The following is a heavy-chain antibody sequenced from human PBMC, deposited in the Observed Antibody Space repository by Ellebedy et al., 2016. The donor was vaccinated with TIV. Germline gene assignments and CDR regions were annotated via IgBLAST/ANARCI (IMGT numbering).Heavy chain of an antibody. CDR3: ARIGYCGRTSCYDY. CDR2: INPSGST. J-gene: IGHJ4*02. CDR1: GESLIGYY. D-gene: IGHD2-2*01. Sequence: GSLRLSXAVYGESLIGYYWSWIRQPPGKGLEWIGEINPSGSTNYNPSLKSRVTISVDTSKIQFSLKLSSVTAADTAVYYCARIGYCGRTSCYDYWGQGTLVTVSS. V-gene: IGHV4-34*01.